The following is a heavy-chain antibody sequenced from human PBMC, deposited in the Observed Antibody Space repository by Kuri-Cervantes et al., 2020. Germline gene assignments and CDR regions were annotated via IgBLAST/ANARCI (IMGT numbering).Heavy chain of an antibody. V-gene: IGHV3-48*04. CDR2: ISSSSSTI. Sequence: GGSLRLSCAASGFTFSSYSMNWVRQAPGKGLEWVSYISSSSSTIYYADSVKGRFTISRDNSKNSLYLQMNSLRTEDTALYYCAKDIRSVVVVGYGMDVWGQGTTVTVSS. CDR3: AKDIRSVVVVGYGMDV. CDR1: GFTFSSYS. J-gene: IGHJ6*02. D-gene: IGHD2-15*01.